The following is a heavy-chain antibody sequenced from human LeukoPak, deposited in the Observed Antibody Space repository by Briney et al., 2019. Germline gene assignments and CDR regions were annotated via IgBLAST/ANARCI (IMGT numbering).Heavy chain of an antibody. CDR3: ARDLYYYDSSGYYYFDY. Sequence: ASVKVSCKASGYTFTGYYMHWVRQAPGQGLEWMGWINPNSGGTNYAQKFQGRVTMTRDTSISTAYMELSGLRSDDTAVYYCARDLYYYDSSGYYYFDYWGQGTLVTVSS. D-gene: IGHD3-22*01. CDR2: INPNSGGT. J-gene: IGHJ4*02. V-gene: IGHV1-2*02. CDR1: GYTFTGYY.